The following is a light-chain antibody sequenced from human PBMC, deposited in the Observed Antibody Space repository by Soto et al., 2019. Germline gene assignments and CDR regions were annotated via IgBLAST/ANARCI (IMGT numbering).Light chain of an antibody. CDR3: QQYNSYWT. CDR2: DAS. Sequence: IQMTQSPSTLSASVGDRVTITCRASQTISTWVAWYQQKPGTAPKLLMYDASRLESGVPSRFSGSGSGTEFTLTISSLQPDDFATYYCQQYNSYWTFGQGTK. J-gene: IGKJ1*01. V-gene: IGKV1-5*01. CDR1: QTISTW.